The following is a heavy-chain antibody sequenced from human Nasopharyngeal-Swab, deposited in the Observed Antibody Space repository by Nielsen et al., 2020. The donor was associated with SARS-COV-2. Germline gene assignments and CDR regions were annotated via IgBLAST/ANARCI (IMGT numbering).Heavy chain of an antibody. CDR1: GYSFTSYW. V-gene: IGHV5-51*01. CDR2: IYPGDSDT. J-gene: IGHJ4*02. D-gene: IGHD1-1*01. CDR3: ARGWNDADGFDY. Sequence: GGSLRLSCKGSGYSFTSYWIGLVRQMPGKGLEWMGIIYPGDSDTRYSPSFQGQVAISADKSISTAYLQWSSLKASDTAMYYCARGWNDADGFDYWGQGTLVTVSS.